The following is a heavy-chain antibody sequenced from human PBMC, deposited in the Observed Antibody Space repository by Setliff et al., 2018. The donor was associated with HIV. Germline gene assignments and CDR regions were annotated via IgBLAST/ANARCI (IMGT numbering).Heavy chain of an antibody. Sequence: ASVKVSCKASGYTFPGHYLHWVRQAPGQGLEWLGWVNPNSGDAIYAQNFQGRFTMTRDTSINAAYMELRGLRSDDTAVYYCARTFGLSPSGKYYYYYGMDIWGQGTTVTVSS. CDR2: VNPNSGDA. D-gene: IGHD3-10*01. CDR3: ARTFGLSPSGKYYYYYGMDI. CDR1: GYTFPGHY. J-gene: IGHJ6*02. V-gene: IGHV1-2*02.